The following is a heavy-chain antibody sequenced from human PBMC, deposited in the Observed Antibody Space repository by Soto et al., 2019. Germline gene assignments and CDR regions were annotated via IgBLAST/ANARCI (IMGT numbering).Heavy chain of an antibody. CDR2: IYYTGST. V-gene: IGHV4-31*03. D-gene: IGHD3-22*01. CDR1: GGSITSGGHY. J-gene: IGHJ3*02. Sequence: KTSETLSLTCNVSGGSITSGGHYWSWIRQRPGKGLEWIGYIYYTGSTYYTPSLKSRVIISRDTSQNHFSLKLNSVTAADTAIYFCARETNGDSISYAFDIWGRGTMVTVSS. CDR3: ARETNGDSISYAFDI.